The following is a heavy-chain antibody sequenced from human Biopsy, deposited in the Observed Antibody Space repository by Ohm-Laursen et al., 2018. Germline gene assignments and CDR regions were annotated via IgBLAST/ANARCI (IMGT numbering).Heavy chain of an antibody. CDR1: Y. V-gene: IGHV1-46*01. J-gene: IGHJ6*02. Sequence: YINSARQAPGQGLEWVGFINLTGGTVSYAEKFQGRVTLTMDTSTDTVSLVLNSLISDDMAVYYCAKNETGSSVFGPYYYGMDVWGQGTTVTVSS. CDR2: INLTGGTV. CDR3: AKNETGSSVFGPYYYGMDV. D-gene: IGHD3-9*01.